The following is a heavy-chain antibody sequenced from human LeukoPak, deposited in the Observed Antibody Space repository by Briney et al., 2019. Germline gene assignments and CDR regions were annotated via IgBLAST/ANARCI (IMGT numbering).Heavy chain of an antibody. CDR1: GYTLTELS. CDR2: FDPEDGET. CDR3: ATDATLVPRYSLDV. V-gene: IGHV1-24*01. J-gene: IGHJ6*02. D-gene: IGHD3-10*01. Sequence: ASVKVSCTVSGYTLTELSMHWVRQAPGKGLEWRGGFDPEDGETIYAQKFQGRVTMTEDTSTDTAYMELSSLRSEDTAVYYCATDATLVPRYSLDVWGQGTAVTVSS.